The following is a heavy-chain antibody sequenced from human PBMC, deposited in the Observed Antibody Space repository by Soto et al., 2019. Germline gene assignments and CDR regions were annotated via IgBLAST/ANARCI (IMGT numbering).Heavy chain of an antibody. V-gene: IGHV3-21*01. CDR1: GFTFSSYS. CDR3: ARAKGYYDSSGQYYFDY. D-gene: IGHD3-22*01. CDR2: ISSSSSYI. J-gene: IGHJ4*02. Sequence: GGSLRLSCAASGFTFSSYSMNWVRQAPGKGLEWVSSISSSSSYIYYADSVKDRFTISRDNAKNSLYLQMNSLRAEDTAVYYCARAKGYYDSSGQYYFDYWGQGTLVTVSS.